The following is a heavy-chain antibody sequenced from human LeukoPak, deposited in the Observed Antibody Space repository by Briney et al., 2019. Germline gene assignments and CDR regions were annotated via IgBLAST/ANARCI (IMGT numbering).Heavy chain of an antibody. J-gene: IGHJ4*02. V-gene: IGHV3-23*01. Sequence: GGSLRLSCAASGITLSNYGMSWVRQVPGKGLEWVAGISGSGGSTNYADSVKGRFTISRDNPKNTLYLQMNSLRAEDTAVYFCAKRGVVIRVILVGFHKEAYYFDSWGQGALVTVSS. CDR1: GITLSNYG. CDR2: ISGSGGST. CDR3: AKRGVVIRVILVGFHKEAYYFDS. D-gene: IGHD3-22*01.